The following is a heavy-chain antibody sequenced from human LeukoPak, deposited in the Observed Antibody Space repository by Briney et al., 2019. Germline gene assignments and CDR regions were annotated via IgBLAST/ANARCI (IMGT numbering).Heavy chain of an antibody. J-gene: IGHJ4*02. CDR2: IKQDGSDR. Sequence: GGSLRLSCAASGFTFRNYWMSWVRQVPGTGLEWVANIKQDGSDRNYVTSVRGRFTISRDNAESSLYLQMNSLRAEDTVVYYCVRNIAVAGTCFDSWGQGTLVTVSS. D-gene: IGHD6-19*01. CDR1: GFTFRNYW. CDR3: VRNIAVAGTCFDS. V-gene: IGHV3-7*03.